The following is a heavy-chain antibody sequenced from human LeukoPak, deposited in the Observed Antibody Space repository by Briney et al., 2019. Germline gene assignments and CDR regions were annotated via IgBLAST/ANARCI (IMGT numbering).Heavy chain of an antibody. CDR1: GDAISIYY. Sequence: SETLSLTCTVSGDAISIYYWNWIRQSPGKGLEWIGYVHYSGSSNYNPSLKSRVTISVDTSKNQFSLKLRSVTAADTAVYYCARENYFDYWGQGTVVTVSS. CDR3: ARENYFDY. J-gene: IGHJ4*02. CDR2: VHYSGSS. V-gene: IGHV4-59*01.